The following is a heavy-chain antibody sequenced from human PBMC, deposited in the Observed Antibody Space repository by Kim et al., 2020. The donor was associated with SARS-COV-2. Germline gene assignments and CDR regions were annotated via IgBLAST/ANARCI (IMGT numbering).Heavy chain of an antibody. CDR2: INTGSGNT. D-gene: IGHD3-10*01. V-gene: IGHV1-3*04. CDR3: AREYYFGSGSGDFDY. J-gene: IGHJ4*02. Sequence: ASVKVSCKASGYTFTNYAMHWVRQAPGQRLEWMGWINTGSGNTRSSQKFQGRVTITRDTSATTAYMELSSLRSEDTAVYYCAREYYFGSGSGDFDYWGQG. CDR1: GYTFTNYA.